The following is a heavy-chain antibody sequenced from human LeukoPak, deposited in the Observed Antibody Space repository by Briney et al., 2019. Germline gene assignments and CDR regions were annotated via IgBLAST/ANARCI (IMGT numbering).Heavy chain of an antibody. D-gene: IGHD1/OR15-1a*01. CDR1: GFTFSSYE. Sequence: GGSLRLSCAASGFTFSSYEMNWVRQAPGKGLEWVSYISSSGSTIYYADSVKGRFTISRDNAKNSLYLQMNSLRAEDTAVYYCVRAKPEQDAFDIWGHGTMVTVSS. V-gene: IGHV3-48*03. CDR3: VRAKPEQDAFDI. J-gene: IGHJ3*02. CDR2: ISSSGSTI.